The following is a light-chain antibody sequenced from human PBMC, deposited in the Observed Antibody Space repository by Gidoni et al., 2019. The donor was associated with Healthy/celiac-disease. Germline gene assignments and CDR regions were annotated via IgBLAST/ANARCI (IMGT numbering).Light chain of an antibody. CDR2: GAS. CDR1: QSVSSN. J-gene: IGKJ4*01. CDR3: QQYNNWPLLT. Sequence: EIVMTQSTATLSVSPGDRATLSCRASQSVSSNLAWYQQKPGQAPRLLIYGASTRATGIPARFSGSGSGTAFTLTISSLQSEDFAVYYCQQYNNWPLLTFGGGTKVEIK. V-gene: IGKV3-15*01.